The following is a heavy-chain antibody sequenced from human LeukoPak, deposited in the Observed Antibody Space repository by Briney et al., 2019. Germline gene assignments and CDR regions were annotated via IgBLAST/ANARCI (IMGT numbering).Heavy chain of an antibody. Sequence: GRSLRLSCAASGFTFSSYGMHWVRQAPGKGLEWVAVISYDGSNKYYADSVKGRFTISRDNSKNTLYLQMNSLRAENTAVYYCAKNVDTAMVTAFDIWGQGTMVTVSS. J-gene: IGHJ3*02. CDR2: ISYDGSNK. D-gene: IGHD5-18*01. CDR3: AKNVDTAMVTAFDI. CDR1: GFTFSSYG. V-gene: IGHV3-30*18.